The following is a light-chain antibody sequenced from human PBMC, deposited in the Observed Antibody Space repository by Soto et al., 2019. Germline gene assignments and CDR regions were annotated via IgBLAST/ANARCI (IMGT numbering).Light chain of an antibody. CDR3: QQSYKTPT. V-gene: IGKV1-39*01. J-gene: IGKJ4*01. CDR1: QSIYTY. CDR2: TAS. Sequence: DIQMTQSPSSLSASVGDRVTITCRASQSIYTYFNWYQQKPGKAPKLLIYTASNLQIGVPSRFSGRGSGTDFTLTISSLQPEDFATYYCQQSYKTPTFGGGTKVDIK.